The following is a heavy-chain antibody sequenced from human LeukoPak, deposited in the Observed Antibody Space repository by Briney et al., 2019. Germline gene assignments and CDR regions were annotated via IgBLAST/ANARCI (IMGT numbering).Heavy chain of an antibody. J-gene: IGHJ3*02. V-gene: IGHV3-48*03. Sequence: GGSLRLSCAASGFTFSSYEMNWVRQAPGKGLEWVSYISSSGSTIYYADSVKGRFTISRDNAKNSLYLQMNSLRAEDTAVYYCAREAAAGTVDIWGQGTMVTVSS. CDR1: GFTFSSYE. D-gene: IGHD6-13*01. CDR3: AREAAAGTVDI. CDR2: ISSSGSTI.